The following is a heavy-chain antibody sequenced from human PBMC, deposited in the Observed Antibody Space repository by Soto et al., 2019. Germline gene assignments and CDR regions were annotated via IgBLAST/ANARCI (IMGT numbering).Heavy chain of an antibody. V-gene: IGHV4-34*01. CDR3: ARRRPAYSSGWYTGGWFDP. D-gene: IGHD6-19*01. CDR2: INHGGST. CDR1: GGSFSGYY. J-gene: IGHJ5*02. Sequence: SETLSLTCAVYGGSFSGYYWSWIRQPPGKGLEWIGEINHGGSTNYNPSLKSRVTISVDTSKNQFSLKLSSVTAADTAVYYCARRRPAYSSGWYTGGWFDPWGQGTLVTVSS.